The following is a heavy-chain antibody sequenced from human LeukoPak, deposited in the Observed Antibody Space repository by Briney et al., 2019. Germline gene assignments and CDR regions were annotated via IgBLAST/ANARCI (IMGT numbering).Heavy chain of an antibody. CDR1: GFTFSSYA. Sequence: GGSLRLSCAASGFTFSSYAMHWVRQAPGKGLEWVAVISYDGSNKYYADSVKGRFTISRDNSKNTLYLQMNSLRAEDTAVYYCARDRGPRYNWNSLYYWGQGTLVTVSS. CDR3: ARDRGPRYNWNSLYY. CDR2: ISYDGSNK. V-gene: IGHV3-30-3*01. D-gene: IGHD1-20*01. J-gene: IGHJ4*02.